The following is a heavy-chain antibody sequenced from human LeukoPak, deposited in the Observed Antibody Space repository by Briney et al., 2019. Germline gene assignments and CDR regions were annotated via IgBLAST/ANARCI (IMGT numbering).Heavy chain of an antibody. D-gene: IGHD6-13*01. V-gene: IGHV3-21*01. J-gene: IGHJ4*02. CDR3: ARVRAAAGREPLDY. CDR2: ISSSSSYV. Sequence: GGSLRLSCAASGFTSSSYSMNWVRQAPGKGLEWVSSISSSSSYVYYADSVKGRFTISRDNAKNSLYLQMNSLRAEDTAVYYCARVRAAAGREPLDYWGQGTLVTVSS. CDR1: GFTSSSYS.